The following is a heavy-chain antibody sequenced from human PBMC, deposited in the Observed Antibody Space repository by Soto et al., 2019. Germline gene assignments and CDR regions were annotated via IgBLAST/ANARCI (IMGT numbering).Heavy chain of an antibody. CDR2: INPSGGST. D-gene: IGHD2-2*01. V-gene: IGHV1-46*03. CDR3: ARDLGVPAAMGAFDI. Sequence: GASVKVSCKASGYTFTSYYMHWVRQAPGQGLVWMGIINPSGGSTSYAQKFQGRVTMTRDTSTSTVYMELSSLRSEDTAVYYCARDLGVPAAMGAFDIWGQGTMVTVSS. CDR1: GYTFTSYY. J-gene: IGHJ3*02.